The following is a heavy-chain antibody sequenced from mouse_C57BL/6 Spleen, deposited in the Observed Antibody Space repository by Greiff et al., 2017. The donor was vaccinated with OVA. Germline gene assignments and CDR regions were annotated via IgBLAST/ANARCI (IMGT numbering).Heavy chain of an antibody. CDR3: ARDVITTGRDMDY. CDR2: INPSTGGT. J-gene: IGHJ4*01. Sequence: VQLQQSGPELVKPGASVKISCKASGYSFTGYYMHWVKQSSEKSLEWIGEINPSTGGTSYTQKFKGKATLTVDKSSSTAYMQLKSLTSEDSAVYYCARDVITTGRDMDYWGQGTSVTVSS. D-gene: IGHD1-1*01. CDR1: GYSFTGYY. V-gene: IGHV1-43*01.